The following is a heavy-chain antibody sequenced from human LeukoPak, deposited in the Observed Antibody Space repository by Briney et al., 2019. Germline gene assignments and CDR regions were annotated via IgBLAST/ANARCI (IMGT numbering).Heavy chain of an antibody. CDR2: ISYSGST. CDR3: ARHVGPGYSYGFDN. D-gene: IGHD5-18*01. V-gene: IGHV4-59*08. Sequence: SETLSLTCTVSGGSISRHYWSWIRQAPGKGLEWIGYISYSGSTNYNPSLKSRVTISVDTSKNQFSLKLSSVTAADTAVFYCARHVGPGYSYGFDNWGQGTLVTVSS. CDR1: GGSISRHY. J-gene: IGHJ4*02.